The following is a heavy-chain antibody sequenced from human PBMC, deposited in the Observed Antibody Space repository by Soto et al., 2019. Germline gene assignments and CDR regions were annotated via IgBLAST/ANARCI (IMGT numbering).Heavy chain of an antibody. V-gene: IGHV3-23*01. D-gene: IGHD6-13*01. CDR1: GFTFSSYA. CDR3: AKDPQYSSSWYNYYGMDV. J-gene: IGHJ6*02. CDR2: ISGSGGST. Sequence: GGSLRLSCAASGFTFSSYAMSWVRQAPGKGLEWVSAISGSGGSTYYADSVKGRFTISRDNSKNTLYLQMNSLRAEDTAVYYCAKDPQYSSSWYNYYGMDVWGQGTTVTV.